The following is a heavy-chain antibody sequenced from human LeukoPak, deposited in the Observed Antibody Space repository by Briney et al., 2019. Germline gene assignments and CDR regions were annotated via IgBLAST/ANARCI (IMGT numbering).Heavy chain of an antibody. Sequence: ASVKVSCKASGGTFSSYAISWVRQAPGQGLEWMGWINPNSGGTNYAQKFQGRVTMTRDTSISTAYMELSRLRSDDTAVYYCARDERATNFQHWGQGTLVTVSS. J-gene: IGHJ1*01. CDR3: ARDERATNFQH. CDR1: GGTFSSYA. D-gene: IGHD5-24*01. V-gene: IGHV1-2*02. CDR2: INPNSGGT.